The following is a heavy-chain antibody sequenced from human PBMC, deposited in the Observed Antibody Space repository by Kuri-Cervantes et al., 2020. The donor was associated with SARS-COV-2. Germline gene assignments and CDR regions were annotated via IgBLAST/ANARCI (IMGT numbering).Heavy chain of an antibody. J-gene: IGHJ4*02. D-gene: IGHD3-10*01. V-gene: IGHV3-48*01. CDR1: GFTFSSYS. CDR2: ISSSSSTI. CDR3: ARVGSYYYGSGSPRNDY. Sequence: GESLKISCAASGFTFSSYSMNWVRQAPGKGLEWVSYISSSSSTIYYADSVKGRFTISRDKAKNSLYLQMNSLRAEDTAVYYCARVGSYYYGSGSPRNDYWGQGTLVTVSS.